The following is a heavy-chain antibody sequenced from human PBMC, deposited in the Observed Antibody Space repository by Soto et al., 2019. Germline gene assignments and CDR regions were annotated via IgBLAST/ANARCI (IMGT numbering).Heavy chain of an antibody. V-gene: IGHV4-39*07. CDR2: ISYSGST. D-gene: IGHD3-9*01. CDR1: GGSISSSSYY. J-gene: IGHJ6*02. CDR3: ARGGNILTGYYTPYKYYYYYGMDV. Sequence: PSETLSLTCXVSGGSISSSSYYWGWIRQPPGKGLEWIGSISYSGSTNYNPSLKSRVTISVDTSKNQFSLKLSSVTAADTAVYYCARGGNILTGYYTPYKYYYYYGMDVWGQGTTVTVSS.